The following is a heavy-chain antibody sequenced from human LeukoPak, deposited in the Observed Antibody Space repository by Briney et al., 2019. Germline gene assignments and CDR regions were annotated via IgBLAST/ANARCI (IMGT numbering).Heavy chain of an antibody. Sequence: PGGSLRLSCAASGFTFKFYAMTWLRQAPGKGLEWVSGISGSGDRTYYVDSVKGRFTISRDNSRNTLYLQLNSLRAEDTALYYCAKDAQVVLPYAFDVSGQGTMVTVSS. CDR3: AKDAQVVLPYAFDV. J-gene: IGHJ3*01. CDR2: ISGSGDRT. V-gene: IGHV3-23*01. D-gene: IGHD2-15*01. CDR1: GFTFKFYA.